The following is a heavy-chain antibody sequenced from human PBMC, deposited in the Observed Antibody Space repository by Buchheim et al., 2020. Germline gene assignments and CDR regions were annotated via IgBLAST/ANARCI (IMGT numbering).Heavy chain of an antibody. D-gene: IGHD3-22*01. J-gene: IGHJ4*02. CDR2: FSYDGST. Sequence: LQLQESGPGLVQPSETVSLTCTVSDGSISANNYFWGWIRQPPGKGLEWVGTFSYDGSTYYNPSLKGRVTISADTSKNEFSLRMGSVTAADTAVYFCARDSTMIEWGQGTL. CDR3: ARDSTMIE. V-gene: IGHV4-39*02. CDR1: DGSISANNYF.